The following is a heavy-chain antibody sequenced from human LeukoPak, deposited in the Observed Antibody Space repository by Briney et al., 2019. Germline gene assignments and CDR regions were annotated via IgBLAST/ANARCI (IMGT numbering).Heavy chain of an antibody. D-gene: IGHD4/OR15-4a*01. CDR3: SREGTMENWFHP. V-gene: IGHV3-48*03. Sequence: GGPLRLSCAASGSIVGSYWMSWVRQAPGKGLEWASFISSSGSTIYYADSVKGRFTISRDNAKTSLYLQMNSRGGPVPALHKQSREGTMENWFHPESRGTLVTVPS. CDR1: GSIVGSYW. CDR2: ISSSGSTI. J-gene: IGHJ5*01.